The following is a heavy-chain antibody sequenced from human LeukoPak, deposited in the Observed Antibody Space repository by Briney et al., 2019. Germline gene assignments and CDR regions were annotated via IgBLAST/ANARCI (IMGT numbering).Heavy chain of an antibody. CDR3: AKDMRVVVITIFDY. V-gene: IGHV3-23*01. CDR2: ISGSGGST. Sequence: PGGSLRLSCAASGFTFSSYAMSWVRQPPGKGLEWVSAISGSGGSTYYADSVKGRFTISRDNSKNTLYLQMNSLRAEDTAVYYCAKDMRVVVITIFDYWGQGTLVTVSS. CDR1: GFTFSSYA. D-gene: IGHD3-22*01. J-gene: IGHJ4*02.